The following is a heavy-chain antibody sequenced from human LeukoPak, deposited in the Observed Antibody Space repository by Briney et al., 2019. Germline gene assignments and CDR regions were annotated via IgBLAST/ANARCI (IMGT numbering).Heavy chain of an antibody. CDR3: ARDARYCSSSTSCYDYFDY. CDR1: GGSISSSSYY. J-gene: IGHJ4*02. V-gene: IGHV4-39*07. Sequence: PSETLSLTCSVSGGSISSSSYYWGWIRQPPGKGLEWIGSIYYSGSTYYNPSLKSRVTISVDTSKNQFSLKLSSVTAADTAVYYCARDARYCSSSTSCYDYFDYWGQGTLVTVSS. D-gene: IGHD2-2*01. CDR2: IYYSGST.